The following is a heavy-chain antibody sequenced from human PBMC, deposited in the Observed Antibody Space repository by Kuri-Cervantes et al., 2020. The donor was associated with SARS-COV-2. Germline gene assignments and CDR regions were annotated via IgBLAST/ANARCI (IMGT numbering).Heavy chain of an antibody. CDR1: GFTFSSYW. J-gene: IGHJ4*02. V-gene: IGHV3-7*01. CDR3: ASSARDFGY. D-gene: IGHD3-10*01. Sequence: GESLKISCAASGFTFSSYWMSWVRQAPGKGLEWVANIKQDGSEKYYVDSVKGRFTIPRDNAKNSLYLQMNSLRAEDTAVYYCASSARDFGYWGQGTLVTVSS. CDR2: IKQDGSEK.